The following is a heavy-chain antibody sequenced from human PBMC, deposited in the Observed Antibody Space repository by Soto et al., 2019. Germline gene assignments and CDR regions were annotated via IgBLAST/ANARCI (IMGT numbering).Heavy chain of an antibody. Sequence: QVQLVQSGAEVKKPGSSVKVSCKASGGTFSSYAISWVRQAPGQGLEWMGGIIPIFGTANYAQTFQGRVTITADESTSTAYMELSSLRSEDTAVYYCARGSGSYYNAGVDYWGQGTLVTVSS. CDR3: ARGSGSYYNAGVDY. J-gene: IGHJ4*02. V-gene: IGHV1-69*01. D-gene: IGHD3-10*01. CDR1: GGTFSSYA. CDR2: IIPIFGTA.